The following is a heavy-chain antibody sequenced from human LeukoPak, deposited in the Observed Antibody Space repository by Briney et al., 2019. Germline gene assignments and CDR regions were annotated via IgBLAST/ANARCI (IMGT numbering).Heavy chain of an antibody. Sequence: SETLSLTCTVSGGSISSSSYYWGWIRQPPGKGLEWIGSIYYSGSTYYNPSLKSRVTISVDTSKNQFSLKLSSVTAADTAVYYCARHSNTDPFDYWGQGTLVTVSS. CDR3: ARHSNTDPFDY. CDR2: IYYSGST. V-gene: IGHV4-39*01. CDR1: GGSISSSSYY. J-gene: IGHJ4*02.